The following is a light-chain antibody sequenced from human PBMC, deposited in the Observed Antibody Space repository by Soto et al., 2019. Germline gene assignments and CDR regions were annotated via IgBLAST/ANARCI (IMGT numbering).Light chain of an antibody. V-gene: IGKV1-39*01. CDR1: QSIISY. Sequence: DIQMTQSPSSLSASVGDRVTITCRSSQSIISYLNWYHQKPGKAPKLLIYGASSLQSGVPASLSGSKSGKCLTLEVISLKPKDFATCRCQQSNSTPPTLGGGTTMDIK. CDR2: GAS. J-gene: IGKJ4*01. CDR3: QQSNSTPPT.